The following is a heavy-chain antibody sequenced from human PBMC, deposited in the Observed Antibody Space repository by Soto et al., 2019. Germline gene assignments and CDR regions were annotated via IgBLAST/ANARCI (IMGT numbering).Heavy chain of an antibody. D-gene: IGHD6-19*01. CDR2: FFSNDES. CDR1: GFSLSDTRMG. Sequence: QVTLQESGPVVVKPTETLTLTCTVSGFSLSDTRMGVSWIRQPPGKALEWLVYFFSNDESSYIPSLRDRLTVSQDASKSQMVLTMTNMDPVDTATYYCARIVAVSAHYYYYYMDVWGKGTTVTVSS. CDR3: ARIVAVSAHYYYYYMDV. J-gene: IGHJ6*03. V-gene: IGHV2-26*01.